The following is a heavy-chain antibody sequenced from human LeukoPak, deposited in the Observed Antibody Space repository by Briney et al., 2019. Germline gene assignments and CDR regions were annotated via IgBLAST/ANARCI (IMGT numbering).Heavy chain of an antibody. D-gene: IGHD3-22*01. CDR2: ISSSGSTI. Sequence: PGGSLRLSCAASGFTFSSYEMNWVRQAPGKGLEWVSYISSSGSTIYYADSVKGRFTISRDNAKNSLYLQMNSLRAEDTAVYYCARTDGVVVMEYYYYYMDVWGKGTTVTISS. CDR3: ARTDGVVVMEYYYYYMDV. V-gene: IGHV3-48*03. CDR1: GFTFSSYE. J-gene: IGHJ6*03.